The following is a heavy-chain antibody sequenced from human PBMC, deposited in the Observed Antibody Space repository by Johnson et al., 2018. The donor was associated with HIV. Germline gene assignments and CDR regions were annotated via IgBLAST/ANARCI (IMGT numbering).Heavy chain of an antibody. V-gene: IGHV3-7*01. CDR2: IKQDGSNK. CDR3: AKDITPYSGAFDL. CDR1: GFTFSSYW. D-gene: IGHD3-10*01. J-gene: IGHJ3*01. Sequence: EVQLVESGGGLVQPGGSLRLSCAASGFTFSSYWMSWVRQAPGKGLEWVANIKQDGSNKYYADSVKGRFTISRDNSKNTLYLQMNSLRAEDTAVYYCAKDITPYSGAFDLWGQGTMVTVSS.